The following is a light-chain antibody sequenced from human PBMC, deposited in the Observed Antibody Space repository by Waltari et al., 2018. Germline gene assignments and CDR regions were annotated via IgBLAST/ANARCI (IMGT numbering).Light chain of an antibody. V-gene: IGKV1-16*01. CDR3: QQGYSYPYS. CDR1: QGIGNN. Sequence: DIQMTQSPSYLSASVGDTVTITCQASQGIGNNLNWYQQKPGKAPKLMIYRSSSLQSGIPSRLSCSVSETDFTLTISLLQPEDFATYYCQQGYSYPYSFGQGTKVEIK. CDR2: RSS. J-gene: IGKJ2*03.